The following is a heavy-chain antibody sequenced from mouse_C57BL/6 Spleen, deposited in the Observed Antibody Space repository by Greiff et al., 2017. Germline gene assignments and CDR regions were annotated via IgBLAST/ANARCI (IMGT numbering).Heavy chain of an antibody. Sequence: QVQLQQSGAELARPGASVKMSCKASGYTFTSYTMHWVKQRPGQGLEWIGYINPSSGYTKYNQKFKDKATLTADKSSSTAYMQLSSLTSEDSAVYYCDITTVVATSNDAMDYWGQGTSGTVSS. CDR2: INPSSGYT. J-gene: IGHJ4*01. V-gene: IGHV1-4*01. CDR3: DITTVVATSNDAMDY. CDR1: GYTFTSYT. D-gene: IGHD1-1*01.